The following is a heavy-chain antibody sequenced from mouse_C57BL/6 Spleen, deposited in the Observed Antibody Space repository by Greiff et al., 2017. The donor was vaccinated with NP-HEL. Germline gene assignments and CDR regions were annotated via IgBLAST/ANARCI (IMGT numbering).Heavy chain of an antibody. CDR2: ISNGGGST. CDR3: ARQAGLWYFDV. V-gene: IGHV5-12*01. J-gene: IGHJ1*03. Sequence: EVKLVESGGGLVQPGGSLKLSCAASGFTFSDYYMYWVRQTPEKRLEWVAYISNGGGSTYYPDTVKGRFTISRDNAKNTLYLQMSRLKSEDTAMYYCARQAGLWYFDVWGTGTTVTVSS. D-gene: IGHD3-1*01. CDR1: GFTFSDYY.